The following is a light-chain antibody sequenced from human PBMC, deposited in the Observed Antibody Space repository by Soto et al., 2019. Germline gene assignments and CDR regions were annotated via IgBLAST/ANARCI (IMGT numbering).Light chain of an antibody. V-gene: IGLV2-14*01. CDR1: NNDVGGHMY. CDR3: SAYRRGIIV. CDR2: EID. Sequence: QSALTQPASVSGSPGQSITISCTGTNNDVGGHMYVSWYQHRAGKVPKLIIYEIDNRPSGVSDRFSGSKSGNTASLTISGLQAEDEAAYYCSAYRRGIIVFGGGTKVTVL. J-gene: IGLJ2*01.